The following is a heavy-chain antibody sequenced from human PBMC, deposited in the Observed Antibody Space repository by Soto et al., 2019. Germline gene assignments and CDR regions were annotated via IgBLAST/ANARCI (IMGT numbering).Heavy chain of an antibody. Sequence: PSETLSLTCAVYGGSFSGYYWSWIRQPPGKGLEWIGEINHSGSTNYNPSLKSRVTISVDTSKNQFSLKLSSVTAADTAVYYCARGARLLWFGELLYRRMGMDVWGQGTTVTVSS. V-gene: IGHV4-34*01. J-gene: IGHJ6*02. CDR2: INHSGST. CDR1: GGSFSGYY. CDR3: ARGARLLWFGELLYRRMGMDV. D-gene: IGHD3-10*01.